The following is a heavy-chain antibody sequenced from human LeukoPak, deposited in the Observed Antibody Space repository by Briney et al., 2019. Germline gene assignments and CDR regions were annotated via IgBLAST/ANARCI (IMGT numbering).Heavy chain of an antibody. CDR3: ARHTSIAVAGPAALFAFDI. V-gene: IGHV4-59*08. CDR2: IYYSGST. Sequence: SETLSLTCTVSGGSISSYYWSWIRQPPGKGLEWIGYIYYSGSTNYNPSLKSRVTISVDTSKNQFSLKLSSVTAADTAVYYCARHTSIAVAGPAALFAFDIWGQGTMVTVSS. J-gene: IGHJ3*02. D-gene: IGHD6-19*01. CDR1: GGSISSYY.